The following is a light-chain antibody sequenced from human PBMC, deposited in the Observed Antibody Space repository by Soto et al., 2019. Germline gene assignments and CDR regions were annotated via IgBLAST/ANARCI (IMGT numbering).Light chain of an antibody. CDR2: LGS. J-gene: IGKJ5*01. Sequence: DIVMTQSPLSLPVTPGEPASISCRSSQSLLHSNGYNYLDWYLQKPGQSPQLLIYLGSNRASGVPDRFSGSGSGTDCTLKISRVEAEDVGVYYCMQAVQTPITFGQGTRLEIK. CDR1: QSLLHSNGYNY. V-gene: IGKV2-28*01. CDR3: MQAVQTPIT.